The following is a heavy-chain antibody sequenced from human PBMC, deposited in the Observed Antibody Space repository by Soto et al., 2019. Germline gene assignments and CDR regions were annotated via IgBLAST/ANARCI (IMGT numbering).Heavy chain of an antibody. CDR1: GGSFSGYY. CDR2: INHSGST. D-gene: IGHD3-16*01. CDR3: TRHWDWGSLGY. V-gene: IGHV4-34*01. J-gene: IGHJ4*02. Sequence: PEETLSLTCAVYGGSFSGYYWTWIRQPPGTGLEWIGEINHSGSTNYNPSLKSRVAISVDTSKNQFSLNLTSVTAADTAVYYCTRHWDWGSLGYWGQGTLVTVSS.